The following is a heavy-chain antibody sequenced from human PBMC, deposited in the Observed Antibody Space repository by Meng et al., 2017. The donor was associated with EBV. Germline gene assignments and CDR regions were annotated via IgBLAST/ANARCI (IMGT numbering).Heavy chain of an antibody. J-gene: IGHJ4*02. D-gene: IGHD3-10*01. V-gene: IGHV1-69*01. CDR3: ASESGRGYTPDY. CDR1: GGPFRYYA. Sequence: VLLVQFAAEVKKPGSSVKVSCKTSGGPFRYYAISWVRQAPGQGLEWLGGFLPRLGAPNYAQKFHGRVKITADESTSTHYMDLSSLRSEDTAIYYCASESGRGYTPDYWGQGTLVTVSS. CDR2: FLPRLGAP.